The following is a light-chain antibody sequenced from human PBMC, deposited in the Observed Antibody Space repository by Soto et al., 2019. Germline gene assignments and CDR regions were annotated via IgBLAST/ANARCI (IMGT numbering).Light chain of an antibody. V-gene: IGKV1-5*01. J-gene: IGKJ1*01. CDR3: RQYNSYSGT. CDR2: DAS. CDR1: QSISTW. Sequence: GDRVTITCRASQSISTWLAWYQQKPGKAPKLLIHDASSLESGVPSRFGGIGSGTEFTLIINNLQPDDFATYYCRQYNSYSGTFGQGTKVEIK.